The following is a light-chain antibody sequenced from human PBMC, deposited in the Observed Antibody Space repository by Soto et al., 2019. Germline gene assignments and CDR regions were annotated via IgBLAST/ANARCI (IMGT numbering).Light chain of an antibody. CDR1: QSITGSY. CDR2: GTS. J-gene: IGKJ1*01. CDR3: QQYHTSRT. V-gene: IGKV3-20*01. Sequence: EIVLTQSPGTLSLSPGERVTLSCRASQSITGSYLAWYQQKPGQAPRLLIYGTSSRATGIPDRFSGSGSGTDFTLTVSRLEPEDFAVYYCQQYHTSRTFGQGTKVDXK.